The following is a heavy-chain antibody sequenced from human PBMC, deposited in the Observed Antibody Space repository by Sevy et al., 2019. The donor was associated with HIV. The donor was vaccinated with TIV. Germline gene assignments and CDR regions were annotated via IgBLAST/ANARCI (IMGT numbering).Heavy chain of an antibody. CDR3: ASGLRWLQFS. CDR1: GGSISSYY. J-gene: IGHJ5*02. D-gene: IGHD5-12*01. CDR2: IYYSGST. V-gene: IGHV4-59*01. Sequence: SETLSLTCTVSGGSISSYYWSWIRQPPGKGLEWIGYIYYSGSTNYNPSLKSRVTISVDTSKNQFSLKLSSVTAADTAVYYCASGLRWLQFSSGQGTLVTVSS.